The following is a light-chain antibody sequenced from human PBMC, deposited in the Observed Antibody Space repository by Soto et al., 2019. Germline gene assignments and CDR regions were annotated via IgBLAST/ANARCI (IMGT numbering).Light chain of an antibody. J-gene: IGKJ2*03. V-gene: IGKV1-9*01. CDR2: GAS. CDR1: QGISSY. Sequence: DVQLTQSPSFXSASVGDIVTITCRASQGISSYLAWYQQKPGKAPKFLIYGASILQSGVPSRFSGSGSGTEFTLTISSLQPGDFATYYCQQINTYPYSFGQGTKVDIK. CDR3: QQINTYPYS.